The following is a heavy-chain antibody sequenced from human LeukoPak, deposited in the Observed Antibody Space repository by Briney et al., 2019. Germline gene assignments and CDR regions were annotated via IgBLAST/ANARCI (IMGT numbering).Heavy chain of an antibody. CDR1: GVSISSYY. CDR3: ARGIAAAGFTNWFDP. V-gene: IGHV4-4*07. D-gene: IGHD6-13*01. J-gene: IGHJ5*02. CDR2: IYTSGST. Sequence: SETLSLTCTVSGVSISSYYWSWIRQPAGKGLGLIGRIYTSGSTNYNPSLKSRVTMSVDTSKNQFSLKLSSVTSADTAVYYCARGIAAAGFTNWFDPWGQGTLVTVSS.